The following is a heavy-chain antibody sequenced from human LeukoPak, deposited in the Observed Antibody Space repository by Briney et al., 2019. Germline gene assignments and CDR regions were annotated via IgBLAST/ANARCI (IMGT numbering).Heavy chain of an antibody. V-gene: IGHV3-48*03. CDR2: INSSGSTI. CDR1: GFTFSSYE. Sequence: GGSLRLSCAASGFTFSSYEMNWVRQAPGKGLEWVSYINSSGSTIYYADSVKGRFTISRDNAKNSLYLQMNSLRAEDTAVYYCARAVYYYDSSGYQAQYFDYWGQGTLVTVSS. J-gene: IGHJ4*02. CDR3: ARAVYYYDSSGYQAQYFDY. D-gene: IGHD3-22*01.